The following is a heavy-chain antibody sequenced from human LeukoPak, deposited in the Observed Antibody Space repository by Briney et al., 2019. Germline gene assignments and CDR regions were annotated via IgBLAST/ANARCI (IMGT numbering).Heavy chain of an antibody. CDR3: AKGGNDILTGVDP. J-gene: IGHJ5*02. CDR1: GFTFSSYW. CDR2: INTDGSST. V-gene: IGHV3-74*01. Sequence: PGGSLRLSCAASGFTFSSYWMHWVRQGPGKGLVWVSGINTDGSSTSYADSVKGRFTISRDNSKNMLYLQMNSLRAEDTAVYYCAKGGNDILTGVDPWGQGTLVTVSS. D-gene: IGHD3-9*01.